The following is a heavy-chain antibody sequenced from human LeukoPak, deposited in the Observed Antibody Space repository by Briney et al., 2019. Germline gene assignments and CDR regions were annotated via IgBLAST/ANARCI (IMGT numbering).Heavy chain of an antibody. Sequence: PGGSLRLSCVASGFTFSDYAMSWVRQAPGKGLEWVSYISSSGSTIYYADSVKGRFTTSRDNAKNSLYLQMNSLRAEDTAVYYCARDPLFYGSRYYYYGMDVWGQGTTVTVSS. D-gene: IGHD4-17*01. CDR3: ARDPLFYGSRYYYYGMDV. CDR2: ISSSGSTI. CDR1: GFTFSDYA. J-gene: IGHJ6*02. V-gene: IGHV3-11*01.